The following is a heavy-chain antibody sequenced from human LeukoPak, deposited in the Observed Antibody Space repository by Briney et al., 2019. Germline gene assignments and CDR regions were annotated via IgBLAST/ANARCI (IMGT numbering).Heavy chain of an antibody. D-gene: IGHD3-22*01. CDR3: ASAFSGYGLPGY. CDR2: MYYTGNT. CDR1: GGSISSGGYY. V-gene: IGHV4-31*03. Sequence: SETLSLTCTVYGGSISSGGYYWSWIHQHPGKGLEWIGYMYYTGNTYYNPSLKSRVTISVDTSKNQFSLKLTSVTAADTAVYYCASAFSGYGLPGYWGQGTLVTVSS. J-gene: IGHJ4*02.